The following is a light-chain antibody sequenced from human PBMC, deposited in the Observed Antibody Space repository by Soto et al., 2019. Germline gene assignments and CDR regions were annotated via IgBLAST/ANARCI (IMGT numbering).Light chain of an antibody. V-gene: IGKV3-11*01. CDR1: QSVSTY. CDR2: DAS. Sequence: EIVLAQSPATLSMSPGGRATLSCRASQSVSTYLAWYQQKPGQAPRLLIFDASNRASGIPSRFSGSGSGTNFTLTISRLEPEDFAVYFCQQRSHWPPLTFGGGTKVEIK. J-gene: IGKJ4*01. CDR3: QQRSHWPPLT.